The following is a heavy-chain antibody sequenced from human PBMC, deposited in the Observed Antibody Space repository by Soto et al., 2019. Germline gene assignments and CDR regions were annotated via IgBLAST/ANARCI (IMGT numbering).Heavy chain of an antibody. J-gene: IGHJ6*02. CDR3: ASTSGYSLNYYYYGMDV. Sequence: QLQLVQSGAEVKKTGSSVKVSCKASGYTFTYRYLHWVRQAPGQALEWMGWITPFNGNTNYAQKFQDRVTITRDRSMSTAYMELSSLRSEDTAMYYCASTSGYSLNYYYYGMDVWGQGTTVTVSS. CDR2: ITPFNGNT. D-gene: IGHD5-18*01. CDR1: GYTFTYRY. V-gene: IGHV1-45*02.